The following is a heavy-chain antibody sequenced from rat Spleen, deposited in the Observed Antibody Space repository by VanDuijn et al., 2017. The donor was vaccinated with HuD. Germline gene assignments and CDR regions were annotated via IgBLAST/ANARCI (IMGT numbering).Heavy chain of an antibody. D-gene: IGHD1-12*03. V-gene: IGHV5-29*01. CDR1: GFTFSIYG. J-gene: IGHJ1*01. CDR3: GRHAYYDGYYHWYFDL. CDR2: IIYDGSRT. Sequence: EVQLVESGGGLEQPGRSLKLSCAPSGFTFSIYGLAWVRQAPTKGLEWVATIIYDGSRTYYRDSVKGRFTISRDNAKSTLYLQMDSLRSEDTATYYCGRHAYYDGYYHWYFDLWGPGTMVTVSS.